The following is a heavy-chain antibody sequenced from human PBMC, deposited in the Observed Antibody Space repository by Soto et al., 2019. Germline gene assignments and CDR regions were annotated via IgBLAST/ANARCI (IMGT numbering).Heavy chain of an antibody. V-gene: IGHV4-31*03. CDR2: IYYTGST. Sequence: RSLPCSVSGASIRSGGYYWSWLRQSPGKGLEWIGHIYYTGSTFYSPSLKSRLTISLDTSKNQFSLDLRSVTAADTAMYYCARIEMASIKWGRGTLVTVSS. CDR1: GASIRSGGYY. CDR3: ARIEMASIK. J-gene: IGHJ4*02.